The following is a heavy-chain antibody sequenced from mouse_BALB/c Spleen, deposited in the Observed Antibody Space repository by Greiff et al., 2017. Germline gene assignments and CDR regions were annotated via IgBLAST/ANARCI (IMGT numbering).Heavy chain of an antibody. CDR2: IRLKSNNYAT. V-gene: IGHV6-6*02. CDR1: GFTFSNYW. J-gene: IGHJ4*01. D-gene: IGHD2-4*01. Sequence: EVKLMESGGGLVQPGGSMKLSCVASGFTFSNYWMNWVRQSPEKGLEWVAEIRLKSNNYATHYAESVKGRFTISRDDSKSSVYLQMNNLRAEDTGIYYCTRYDYDFYAMDYWGQGTSVTVSS. CDR3: TRYDYDFYAMDY.